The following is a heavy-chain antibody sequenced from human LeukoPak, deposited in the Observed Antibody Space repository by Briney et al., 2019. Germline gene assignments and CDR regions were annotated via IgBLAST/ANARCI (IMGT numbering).Heavy chain of an antibody. CDR1: GFTFDDYA. CDR2: VSGGGGST. Sequence: PGGSLRLSCAASGFTFDDYAMHWVRQAPGKGLEWVSLVSGGGGSTYYADSVKGRFTISRDNSKNSLYLQMNSLRTEDTALYYCAKLGQQLVLAWYFDLWGRGTLVTVSS. V-gene: IGHV3-43*02. D-gene: IGHD6-13*01. J-gene: IGHJ2*01. CDR3: AKLGQQLVLAWYFDL.